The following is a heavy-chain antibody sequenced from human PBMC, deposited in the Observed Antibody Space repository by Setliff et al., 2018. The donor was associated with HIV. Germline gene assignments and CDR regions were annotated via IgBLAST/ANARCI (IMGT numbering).Heavy chain of an antibody. D-gene: IGHD5-12*01. V-gene: IGHV4-59*01. Sequence: NPSETLSLTCSVSGVSISDYYWNWIRQPPGKGLEWIGYIYYSGSTNYNPSLKSRVTISVDTSKNQFSLKLNSVTAADAAVYYCARSTPSVGYISEHWGQGTLVTVSS. CDR1: GVSISDYY. J-gene: IGHJ4*02. CDR3: ARSTPSVGYISEH. CDR2: IYYSGST.